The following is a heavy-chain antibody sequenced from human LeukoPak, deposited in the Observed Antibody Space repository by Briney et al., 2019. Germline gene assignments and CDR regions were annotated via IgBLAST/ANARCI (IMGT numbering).Heavy chain of an antibody. J-gene: IGHJ4*02. CDR1: GFTFSNYA. V-gene: IGHV3-23*01. CDR2: IGTTDGNT. D-gene: IGHD2-8*01. CDR3: ARSEPLVYAKYYFDY. Sequence: AGGSLRLSCVVSGFTFSNYAMNWLRQAPGRGLEWVSVIGTTDGNTAHGDFVKGRFTISRDNSKNTVYLQMNSLRAEDTAVYYCARSEPLVYAKYYFDYWGQGTLVTVSS.